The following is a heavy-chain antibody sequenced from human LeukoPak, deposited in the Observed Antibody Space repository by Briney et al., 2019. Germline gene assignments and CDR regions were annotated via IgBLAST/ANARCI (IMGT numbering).Heavy chain of an antibody. V-gene: IGHV3-15*01. CDR2: IKSKTDGGTT. D-gene: IGHD2-2*01. Sequence: GGSLRLSCAASGFTFSNAWMSWVRQAPGKGLEWVGRIKSKTDGGTTDYAAPVKGRFTISRDDSKNTLYLQMNSLKTEDTAVYYCTTGYDVVVPAAIPDAFDIWGQGTMVTVSS. J-gene: IGHJ3*02. CDR1: GFTFSNAW. CDR3: TTGYDVVVPAAIPDAFDI.